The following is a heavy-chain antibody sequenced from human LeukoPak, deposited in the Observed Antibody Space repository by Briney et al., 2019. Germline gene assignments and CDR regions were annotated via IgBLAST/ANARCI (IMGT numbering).Heavy chain of an antibody. Sequence: ASVKVSCKASGYTFTGYYMHWVRQAPGQGLEWMGWINPNSGGTNYAQKFQGRVTMTRDTSISTAYMELSRLRSDDTAVYYCASPQSIAAAGTTGENWFDPWGQGTLVTVSS. CDR1: GYTFTGYY. V-gene: IGHV1-2*02. CDR2: INPNSGGT. D-gene: IGHD6-13*01. CDR3: ASPQSIAAAGTTGENWFDP. J-gene: IGHJ5*02.